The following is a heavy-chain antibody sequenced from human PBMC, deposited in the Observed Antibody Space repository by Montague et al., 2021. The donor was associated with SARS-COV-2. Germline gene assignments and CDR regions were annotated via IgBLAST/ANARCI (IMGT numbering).Heavy chain of an antibody. Sequence: SLRLSCAASGFTLSSYWMYWVRQAPGKGLVWISRIHYDGSSTNYADSVKGRFTISRDTAKNTLYLQMNSLRAEDTAVYYCARAYYTGLYPFDYWGQGTLVTGSS. CDR1: GFTLSSYW. CDR2: IHYDGSST. J-gene: IGHJ4*02. CDR3: ARAYYTGLYPFDY. V-gene: IGHV3-74*01. D-gene: IGHD2-8*02.